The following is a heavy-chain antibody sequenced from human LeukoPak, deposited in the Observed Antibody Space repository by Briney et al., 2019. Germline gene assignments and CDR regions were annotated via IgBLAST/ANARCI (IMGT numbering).Heavy chain of an antibody. J-gene: IGHJ4*02. D-gene: IGHD1-26*01. CDR2: ISSSSSTI. V-gene: IGHV3-48*01. CDR1: GFTFSSYS. Sequence: PGGSLRLSCAASGFTFSSYSMNWVRQAPGKGLEWVSYISSSSSTIYYADSVKGRFTISRDNAKNSLYLQMNSLRAEDTAVYYCARERGEGGAPFDYWGQGTLATVSS. CDR3: ARERGEGGAPFDY.